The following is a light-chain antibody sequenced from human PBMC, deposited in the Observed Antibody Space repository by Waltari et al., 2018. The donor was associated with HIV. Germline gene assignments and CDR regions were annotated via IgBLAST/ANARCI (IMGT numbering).Light chain of an antibody. Sequence: ETVMTQSPATLSVSPGERVTLSCRASQSVSSNLAWYQHKPGQAPRLLIYDISNRAGGVPARFSGSGSGTDFTLTISSLEPDDFAVYYCQHRTNWRGTFGHGTRLEV. CDR3: QHRTNWRGT. V-gene: IGKV3-11*01. J-gene: IGKJ5*01. CDR1: QSVSSN. CDR2: DIS.